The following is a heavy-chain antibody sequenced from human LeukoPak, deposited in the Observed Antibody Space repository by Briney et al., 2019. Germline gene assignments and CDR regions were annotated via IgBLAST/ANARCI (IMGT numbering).Heavy chain of an antibody. CDR1: GGSISSGSYY. CDR3: AREVTLLYTAMVTGYFDY. Sequence: PSETLSLTCTVSGGSISSGSYYWSWIRQSAGKGLEWIGRIYTSGSTNYNPSLKSRVTISVDTSKNQFSLKLSSVTAADTAVYYCAREVTLLYTAMVTGYFDYWGQGTLVTVSS. V-gene: IGHV4-61*02. D-gene: IGHD5-18*01. CDR2: IYTSGST. J-gene: IGHJ4*02.